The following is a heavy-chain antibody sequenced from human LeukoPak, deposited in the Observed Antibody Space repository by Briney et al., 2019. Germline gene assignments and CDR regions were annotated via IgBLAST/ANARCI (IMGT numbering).Heavy chain of an antibody. J-gene: IGHJ4*02. CDR1: GFTFRTYA. CDR2: ISGSVGNT. CDR3: AKGIPTSSSWTLPNYFDY. Sequence: GGSLRLSCAASGFTFRTYAMSWVRQAPGKGLEWVSAISGSVGNTYYADSVKGRFTISRDNSKNTLYLQMNGLRAEDTAVYYCAKGIPTSSSWTLPNYFDYWGQGTLVTVSS. V-gene: IGHV3-23*01. D-gene: IGHD6-13*01.